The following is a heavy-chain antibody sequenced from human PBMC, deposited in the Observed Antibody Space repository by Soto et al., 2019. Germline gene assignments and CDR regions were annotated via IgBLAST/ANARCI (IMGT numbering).Heavy chain of an antibody. V-gene: IGHV4-34*01. Sequence: PSETLSLTCAVYGGSFSGYYWSWIRQPPGKGLERIGEINHSGSTNYNPSLKSRVTITVDTSKNQFSLKLSSVTAADTAVYYCASSFYDFWSGYYPKSNNWSDPWGQGTLVTVSS. CDR2: INHSGST. CDR3: ASSFYDFWSGYYPKSNNWSDP. D-gene: IGHD3-3*01. J-gene: IGHJ5*02. CDR1: GGSFSGYY.